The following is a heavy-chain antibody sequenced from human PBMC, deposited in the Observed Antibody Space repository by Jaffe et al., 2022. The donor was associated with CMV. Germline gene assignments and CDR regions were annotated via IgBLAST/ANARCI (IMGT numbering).Heavy chain of an antibody. V-gene: IGHV3-33*08. CDR2: IWYDGSNK. J-gene: IGHJ4*02. CDR3: ARDRYGSKSPFDY. CDR1: GFTFSSYG. Sequence: QVQLVESGGGVVQPGRSLRLSCAASGFTFSSYGMHWVRQAPGKGLEWVAGIWYDGSNKYYADSVKGRFTISRDNSKNTLYLQMNSLRAEDTAVYYCARDRYGSKSPFDYWGQGTLVTVSS. D-gene: IGHD3-10*01.